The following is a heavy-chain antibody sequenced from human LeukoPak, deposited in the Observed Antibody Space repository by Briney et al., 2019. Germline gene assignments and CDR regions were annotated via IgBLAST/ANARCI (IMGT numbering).Heavy chain of an antibody. CDR2: AHYGGNT. J-gene: IGHJ3*02. CDR1: GGSISDYY. V-gene: IGHV4-59*01. D-gene: IGHD5-18*01. CDR3: TRIRGSGTQLWRYDGFDI. Sequence: SETLSLTCTVSGGSISDYYCSWIRQPPGKGLGWVGYAHYGGNTDYNPSLKSRVTISVDTAKNQFSLRLRSVTAAATTGFYCTRIRGSGTQLWRYDGFDIWGQGTVVTVSS.